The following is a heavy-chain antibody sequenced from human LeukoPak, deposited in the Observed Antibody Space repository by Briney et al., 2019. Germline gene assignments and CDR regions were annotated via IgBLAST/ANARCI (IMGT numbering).Heavy chain of an antibody. J-gene: IGHJ3*02. D-gene: IGHD2-2*01. CDR1: GFTFSSYA. CDR2: ISYDGSNK. CDR3: ARDSTGYLNAFDI. Sequence: GRSLRLSCAASGFTFSSYAMHWVRQAPGKGLEWVAVISYDGSNKYYADSVKGRFAISRDNSKNTLYLQMNSLRAEDTAVYYCARDSTGYLNAFDIWGQGTMVTVSS. V-gene: IGHV3-30*09.